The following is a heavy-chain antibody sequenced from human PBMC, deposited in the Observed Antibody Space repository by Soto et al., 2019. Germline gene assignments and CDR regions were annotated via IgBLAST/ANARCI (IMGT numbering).Heavy chain of an antibody. J-gene: IGHJ4*02. Sequence: PSETLSLTCTVSGGSISSYYWSWIRQPPGKGLEWIGYIYYSGSTNYNPSLKSRVTISVDTSKNQFSLKLSSVTAADTAVYYWAESRGGYFDYWGQGTLVTVSS. CDR3: AESRGGYFDY. CDR2: IYYSGST. D-gene: IGHD3-16*01. CDR1: GGSISSYY. V-gene: IGHV4-59*01.